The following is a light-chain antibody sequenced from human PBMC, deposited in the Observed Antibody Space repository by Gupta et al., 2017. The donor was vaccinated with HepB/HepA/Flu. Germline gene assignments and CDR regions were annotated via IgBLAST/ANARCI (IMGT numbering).Light chain of an antibody. CDR2: GAS. Sequence: EIVMTQSPAPLSVYPGERATLSCRASQSVSSYLDWYQQKPGQAPRLLIYGASTRATGIPARFSGSGSGTEFTLTISSLQSEDFAVYYCQQYNNWPSTFGQGTKVEIK. CDR3: QQYNNWPST. J-gene: IGKJ1*01. V-gene: IGKV3-15*01. CDR1: QSVSSY.